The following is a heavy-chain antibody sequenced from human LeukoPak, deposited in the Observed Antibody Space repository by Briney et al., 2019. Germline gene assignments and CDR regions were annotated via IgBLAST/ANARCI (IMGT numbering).Heavy chain of an antibody. Sequence: GGSLRLSCAASGFTFSSYAMTWVRQAPGKGLEWVSAISDSGGSTYYADSVKGRFTISRDNPKNTLYLQMNSLRAEDTAVYYCAKDSWSTDSSGYYGYWGQGTLVTVSS. CDR3: AKDSWSTDSSGYYGY. J-gene: IGHJ4*02. CDR1: GFTFSSYA. V-gene: IGHV3-23*01. CDR2: ISDSGGST. D-gene: IGHD3-22*01.